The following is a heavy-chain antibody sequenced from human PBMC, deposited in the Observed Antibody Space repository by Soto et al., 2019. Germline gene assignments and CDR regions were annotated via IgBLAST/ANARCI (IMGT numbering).Heavy chain of an antibody. CDR2: IIPIFGTA. Sequence: QVQLVQSGAEVKKPGSSVKVSCKASGGTFSSYAISWVRQAPGQGLEWMGGIIPIFGTANYAQKFQGRVTSTADESTSTAYMELSSLRSEDTAVYYCARSLGMATREIGYFDYWGQGTLVTVSS. V-gene: IGHV1-69*12. J-gene: IGHJ4*02. D-gene: IGHD5-12*01. CDR3: ARSLGMATREIGYFDY. CDR1: GGTFSSYA.